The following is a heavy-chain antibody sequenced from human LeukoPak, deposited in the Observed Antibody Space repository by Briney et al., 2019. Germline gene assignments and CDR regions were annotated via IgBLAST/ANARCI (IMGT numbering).Heavy chain of an antibody. V-gene: IGHV1-18*01. J-gene: IGHJ4*02. D-gene: IGHD1-26*01. CDR2: ISAYNGNT. Sequence: GASVNVSCKASGYTFTSYGISWVRQAPGQGLEWMGWISAYNGNTNYAQKLQGRVTMTTDTSTSTAYMELRSLRSDDTAVYYCARDARKWELLPNYFDYWGQGTLVTVSS. CDR1: GYTFTSYG. CDR3: ARDARKWELLPNYFDY.